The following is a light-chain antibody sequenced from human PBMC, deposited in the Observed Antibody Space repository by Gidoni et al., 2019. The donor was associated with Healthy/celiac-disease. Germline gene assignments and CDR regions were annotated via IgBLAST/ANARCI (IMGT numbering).Light chain of an antibody. V-gene: IGKV1-39*01. CDR2: AAS. J-gene: IGKJ1*01. CDR1: QSISSY. Sequence: IPMTQSPSSLSASVGDRVTITCRASQSISSYLTWYQQKPGKAPKLLIYAASSLQSGVPSRFSGSGSGTDFTLTISSLQTEDFATYYCQQSYSTPWGFGQGTKVEIK. CDR3: QQSYSTPWG.